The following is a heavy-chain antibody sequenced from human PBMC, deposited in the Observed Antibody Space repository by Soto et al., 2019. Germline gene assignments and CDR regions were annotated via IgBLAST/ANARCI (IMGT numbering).Heavy chain of an antibody. V-gene: IGHV1-46*01. D-gene: IGHD4-17*01. CDR1: GYTFTSYY. CDR3: AREDYGGNSGAYGMDV. J-gene: IGHJ6*02. CDR2: INPSGGST. Sequence: QVQLVQSGAEVKKPGASVKVSCKASGYTFTSYYMHWVRQAPGQGLEWMGIINPSGGSTSYAQKFQGRVTMTRDTSTSTVYMELSSLRSEDTAVYYCAREDYGGNSGAYGMDVWGQGTTFTVSS.